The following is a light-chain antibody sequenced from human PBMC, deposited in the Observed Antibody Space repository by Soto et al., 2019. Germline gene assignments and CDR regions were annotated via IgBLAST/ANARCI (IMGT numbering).Light chain of an antibody. J-gene: IGKJ5*01. CDR2: GAS. CDR3: QQHGSSPIT. Sequence: EIVLTQSPGTLSFFPGERATLSCRPSRSVTNNYLAWHQQKPGQTPRLLIYGASSRATGIPDRFSGSGSGTDFTLTISRLEPEDFAVYYCQQHGSSPITFGQGTRLEIK. CDR1: RSVTNNY. V-gene: IGKV3-20*01.